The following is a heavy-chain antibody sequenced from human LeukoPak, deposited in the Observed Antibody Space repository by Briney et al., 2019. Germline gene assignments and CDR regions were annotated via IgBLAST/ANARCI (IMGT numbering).Heavy chain of an antibody. CDR3: ARNPTHGGWNWFDP. D-gene: IGHD2-15*01. V-gene: IGHV5-51*01. CDR2: IYPGDSDT. Sequence: GESLQISCKASAYSFTSYWIGRVRQMPGKGREWLGIIYPGDSDTRYSPSFQGQVTISADKSISTAYLQWSSLKASDTAMYYCARNPTHGGWNWFDPWGQGTLVTVSS. CDR1: AYSFTSYW. J-gene: IGHJ5*02.